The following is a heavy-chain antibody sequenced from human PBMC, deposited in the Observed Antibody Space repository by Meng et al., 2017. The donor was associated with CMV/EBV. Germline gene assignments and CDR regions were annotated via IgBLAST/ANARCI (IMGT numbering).Heavy chain of an antibody. Sequence: GGSLRLSCAASGFTFSSYAISWVRQAPGQGLEWMGGIIPIFGTANYAQKFQGRVTITTDESTSTAYMELSSLRSEDTAVYYCARDLYCSSTSCYLGYYYYYYGMDVWGQGTTVTVSS. V-gene: IGHV1-69*05. J-gene: IGHJ6*02. CDR1: GFTFSSYA. D-gene: IGHD2-2*01. CDR2: IIPIFGTA. CDR3: ARDLYCSSTSCYLGYYYYYYGMDV.